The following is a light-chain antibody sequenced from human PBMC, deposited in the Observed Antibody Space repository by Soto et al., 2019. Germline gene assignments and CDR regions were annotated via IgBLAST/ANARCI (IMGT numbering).Light chain of an antibody. CDR3: TQGLHMPLT. J-gene: IGKJ4*01. CDR2: MVS. CDR1: KSLVHSNGYTY. V-gene: IGKV2-28*01. Sequence: DIVLTQSPLSLPVTFGEPASISCRSSKSLVHSNGYTYLIWYLHKPGQSPQRLIYMVSNRASGVTDRFSGSGSGTDFTLKISRVEAEDVGVYFCTQGLHMPLTFGGGTKVDIK.